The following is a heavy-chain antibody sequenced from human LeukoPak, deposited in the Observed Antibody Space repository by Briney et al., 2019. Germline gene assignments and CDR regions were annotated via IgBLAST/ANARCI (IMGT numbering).Heavy chain of an antibody. CDR1: GFTFGDYA. J-gene: IGHJ3*02. D-gene: IGHD3-9*01. V-gene: IGHV3-49*04. CDR2: IRSKAYGGTT. CDR3: TRFHWAASAFDI. Sequence: GGSLRLSCTASGFTFGDYAMSWVRQAPGKGLEWVGFIRSKAYGGTTEYAASVKGRFTISRDDSKSIAYLQMNSLKTEDTAVYYCTRFHWAASAFDIWGQGTMVTVSS.